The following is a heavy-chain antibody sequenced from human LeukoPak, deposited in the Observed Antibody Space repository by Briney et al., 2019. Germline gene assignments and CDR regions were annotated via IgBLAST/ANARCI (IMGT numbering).Heavy chain of an antibody. CDR2: IYSGGST. D-gene: IGHD6-13*01. V-gene: IGHV3-66*02. J-gene: IGHJ3*02. Sequence: GGSLRLSCAASGFTVSSNYMSWVRQAPGKGLEWVSVIYSGGSTYYADSVKGRFTISRDNSKNTLYLQMNSLRAEDTAVYYCARDQEAAAGTTALGAFDIWGQGTMVNVSS. CDR3: ARDQEAAAGTTALGAFDI. CDR1: GFTVSSNY.